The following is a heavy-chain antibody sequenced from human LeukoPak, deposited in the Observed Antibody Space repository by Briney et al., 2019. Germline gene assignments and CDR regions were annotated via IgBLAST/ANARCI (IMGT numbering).Heavy chain of an antibody. CDR2: ISAYNGNT. Sequence: ASVKVSCKASGYTFTSYDINWVRQAPGQGLEWMGWISAYNGNTNYAQKLQGRVTMTTDTSTSTAYMELRSLRSDDTAVYYCARDPAYYDILTGYLPEDAFDIWGQGTMVTVSS. D-gene: IGHD3-9*01. V-gene: IGHV1-18*01. J-gene: IGHJ3*02. CDR3: ARDPAYYDILTGYLPEDAFDI. CDR1: GYTFTSYD.